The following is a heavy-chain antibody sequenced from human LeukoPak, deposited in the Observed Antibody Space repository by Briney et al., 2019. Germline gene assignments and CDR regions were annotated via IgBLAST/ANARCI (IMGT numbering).Heavy chain of an antibody. V-gene: IGHV3-73*01. CDR1: GFTFTGSA. Sequence: GGSLRLSCAASGFTFTGSAIHWVRQGSGKGLEWVGRIRTKTNSYATAYAASVKDRFSMSRDDSKNTAYLQMNSLKTEDTAVYYCTRHDVLTGYWWGQGTLVTVSS. D-gene: IGHD3-9*01. J-gene: IGHJ4*02. CDR2: IRTKTNSYAT. CDR3: TRHDVLTGYW.